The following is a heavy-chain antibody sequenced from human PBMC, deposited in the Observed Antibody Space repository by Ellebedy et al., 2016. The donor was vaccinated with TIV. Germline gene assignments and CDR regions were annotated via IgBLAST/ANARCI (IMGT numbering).Heavy chain of an antibody. CDR3: GRYYGPGEWFDP. Sequence: MPSETLSLTCTVSGGSISSDDYFWFWLRQPPGKGLEWIGYIYYSGSTDYNPSLKRRVTISVDTSKNQFSLKLSSVTVADTAVYYCGRYYGPGEWFDPWGQGTLVTVSS. CDR2: IYYSGST. J-gene: IGHJ5*02. V-gene: IGHV4-30-4*01. CDR1: GGSISSDDYF. D-gene: IGHD3-10*01.